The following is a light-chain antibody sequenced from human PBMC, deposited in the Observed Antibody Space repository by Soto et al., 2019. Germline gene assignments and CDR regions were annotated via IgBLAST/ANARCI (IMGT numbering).Light chain of an antibody. Sequence: EMLLTQSPGTLSLSPGERATLSCRASQSVSSSYLAWYQQKPGQAPRLLIYGASSRATGIPDRFSGSGSGTDFTLTISRLEPEDFAVYYCQQYGSSPRITFGQGTRLEIK. CDR3: QQYGSSPRIT. CDR1: QSVSSSY. V-gene: IGKV3-20*01. J-gene: IGKJ5*01. CDR2: GAS.